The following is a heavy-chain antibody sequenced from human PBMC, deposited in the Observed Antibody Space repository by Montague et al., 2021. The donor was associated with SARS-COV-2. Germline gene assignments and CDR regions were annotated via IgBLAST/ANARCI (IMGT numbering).Heavy chain of an antibody. J-gene: IGHJ4*02. CDR1: GGSISTYY. Sequence: SETLSLTCTVSGGSISTYYWSWIRQSPGKGLEWIGYIYYSGNPNXNPSLTSRLSMSVDTSKNQFSLELSSVTAADTAVYYCASLEKLGYCSGDSCAGRPSLWGQGTLVTVSS. D-gene: IGHD2-15*01. CDR2: IYYSGNP. CDR3: ASLEKLGYCSGDSCAGRPSL. V-gene: IGHV4-59*08.